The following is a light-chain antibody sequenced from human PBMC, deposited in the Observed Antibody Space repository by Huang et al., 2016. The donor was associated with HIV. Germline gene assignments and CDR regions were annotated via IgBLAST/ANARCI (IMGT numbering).Light chain of an antibody. CDR1: QSVGSD. V-gene: IGKV3-15*01. J-gene: IGKJ2*01. Sequence: EIVLTQSPATLSVSPGERATLSCRASQSVGSDLAWYQHRPGQAPRLLIYSASTRATGIPARFSGSGYWTDFILTVSSLQSEDFALYYCQQYRDWPPYTFGQGTKLEIK. CDR2: SAS. CDR3: QQYRDWPPYT.